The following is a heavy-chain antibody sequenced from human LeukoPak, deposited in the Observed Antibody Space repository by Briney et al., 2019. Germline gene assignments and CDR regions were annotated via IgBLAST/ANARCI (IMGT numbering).Heavy chain of an antibody. J-gene: IGHJ4*02. CDR1: GFTFSDYY. CDR3: ARKIVGAIDY. V-gene: IGHV3-11*06. D-gene: IGHD1-26*01. CDR2: ISSSSSYT. Sequence: GGSLRLSCAASGFTFSDYYMSWIRQAPGKGLEWVSYISSSSSYTNYADSVKGRFTISRDNAQNSLYLQMNSLRAEDTAVYYCARKIVGAIDYWGQGTLVTVSS.